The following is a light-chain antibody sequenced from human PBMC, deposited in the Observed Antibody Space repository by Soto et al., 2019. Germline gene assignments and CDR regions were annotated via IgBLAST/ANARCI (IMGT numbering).Light chain of an antibody. CDR1: QSVSSNY. J-gene: IGKJ5*01. CDR2: DAS. CDR3: QQRSNWPPT. V-gene: IGKV3-11*01. Sequence: DIVLTQSPGTLCLSPGERGNLSCRASQSVSSNYLAWYQQKPGQAPRLLIYDASNRATGIPARFSGSGSGTDFTPTISSLEPEDFAVYYCQQRSNWPPTFGQGTRLEIK.